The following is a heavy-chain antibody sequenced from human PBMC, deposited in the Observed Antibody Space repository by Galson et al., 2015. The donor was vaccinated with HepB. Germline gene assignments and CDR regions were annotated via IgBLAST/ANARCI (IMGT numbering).Heavy chain of an antibody. J-gene: IGHJ6*02. CDR2: IYYSGST. V-gene: IGHV4-59*01. CDR3: ARGETSLTGYYHYYYYYGMDV. Sequence: ETLSLTCTVSGGSIRSYYWSWIRQPPGKGLEWIGYIYYSGSTNYNPSLKSRVTISVDTSKNHFSLRLSSVTAADTAVYYCARGETSLTGYYHYYYYYGMDVWGQGTTVTVSS. CDR1: GGSIRSYY. D-gene: IGHD3-9*01.